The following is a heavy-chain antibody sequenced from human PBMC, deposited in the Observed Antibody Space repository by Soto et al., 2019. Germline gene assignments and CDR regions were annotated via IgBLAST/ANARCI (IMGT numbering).Heavy chain of an antibody. CDR3: ARSYTTGWNPGY. CDR1: GYIFTNYW. Sequence: GESLKISCKGSGYIFTNYWIGWVRQMPGKGLEWVGIIYPGDSDTRYSPSFQGQVTISADKSISTAYLQWSSLKASDTAVYYCARSYTTGWNPGYWGQGTRVIFSS. V-gene: IGHV5-51*01. CDR2: IYPGDSDT. D-gene: IGHD6-19*01. J-gene: IGHJ4*02.